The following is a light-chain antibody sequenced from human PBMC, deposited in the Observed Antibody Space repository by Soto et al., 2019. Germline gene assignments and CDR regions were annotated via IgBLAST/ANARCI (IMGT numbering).Light chain of an antibody. Sequence: EIVLTQSPGTLSLSPGERAALSCRASQIVSSSYVAWYQQKPGQAPRLLIYGASSRATGIPDRFSGSGSGTDFTLTISRLEPEDFAVSYCQQYGSSMYTFGQGPNLDI. V-gene: IGKV3-20*01. J-gene: IGKJ2*01. CDR1: QIVSSSY. CDR3: QQYGSSMYT. CDR2: GAS.